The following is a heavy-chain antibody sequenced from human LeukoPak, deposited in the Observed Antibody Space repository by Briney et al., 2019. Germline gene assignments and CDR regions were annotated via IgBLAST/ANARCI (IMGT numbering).Heavy chain of an antibody. J-gene: IGHJ4*02. CDR1: GFTFSNYR. CDR2: IKQDGSEK. D-gene: IGHD6-19*01. Sequence: PGGSLRLSCAASGFTFSNYRMSWVRQAPGKGLEWVANIKQDGSEKKYVDSVKGWFTISRDNAKSSLFLQMNSLRAEETALYYCARDQDTYSSGWYGVFDFWGQGSPVTVSS. V-gene: IGHV3-7*05. CDR3: ARDQDTYSSGWYGVFDF.